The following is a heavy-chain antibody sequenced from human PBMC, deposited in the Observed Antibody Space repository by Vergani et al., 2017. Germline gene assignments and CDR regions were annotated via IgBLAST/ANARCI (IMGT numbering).Heavy chain of an antibody. CDR1: GGTFSSYA. D-gene: IGHD3-16*02. J-gene: IGHJ4*02. CDR3: ATVGWFGGVIVTSFDY. Sequence: QVQLAQSGAEVKKPGSSVKVSCKASGGTFSSYAISWVRQAPGQGLEWMGGIIPIFGTANYAQKFQGRVTITADKSTSTAYMELSSLRSEDTAVYYCATVGWFGGVIVTSFDYWGQGTLVTVSS. CDR2: IIPIFGTA. V-gene: IGHV1-69*06.